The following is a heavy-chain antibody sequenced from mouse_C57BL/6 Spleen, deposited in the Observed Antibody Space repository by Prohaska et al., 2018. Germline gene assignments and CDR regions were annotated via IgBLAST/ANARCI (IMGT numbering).Heavy chain of an antibody. D-gene: IGHD1-1*01. Sequence: HGKSLQWIGDINPNNGGTSYNQKFKGKATLTVDKSSSTAYMELRSLTSEDSAVYYCARGFDYYGSRSYAMDYWGQGTSVTVSS. CDR3: ARGFDYYGSRSYAMDY. J-gene: IGHJ4*01. V-gene: IGHV1-26*01. CDR2: INPNNGGT.